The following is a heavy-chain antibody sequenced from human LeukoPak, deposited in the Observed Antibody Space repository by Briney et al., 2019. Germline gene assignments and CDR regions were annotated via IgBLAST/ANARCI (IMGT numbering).Heavy chain of an antibody. CDR2: ISSSSSYI. V-gene: IGHV3-21*01. J-gene: IGHJ4*02. CDR3: ARGAVVPAADHFDY. D-gene: IGHD2-2*01. Sequence: GGSLRLSCAASGFTFSSYSMKWVRQAPGKGLEWVSFISSSSSYIYYADSVKGRFTISRDNAKNSLYLQMNSLRAEDTAVYYCARGAVVPAADHFDYWGQGTLVTVSS. CDR1: GFTFSSYS.